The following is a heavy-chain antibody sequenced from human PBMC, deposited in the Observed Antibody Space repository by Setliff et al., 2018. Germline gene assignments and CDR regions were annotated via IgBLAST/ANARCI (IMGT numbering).Heavy chain of an antibody. CDR2: IIPILGIA. CDR1: GGTFSSYA. J-gene: IGHJ5*02. D-gene: IGHD2-15*01. Sequence: SVKVSCKASGGTFSSYAISWVRQAPGQGLEWMGGIIPILGIANYAQKFQGRVTITADESISTAYMELSSLRSEDTAVYYCARGWAGYCSGGSCGEWFDPWGQGTLVTVSS. CDR3: ARGWAGYCSGGSCGEWFDP. V-gene: IGHV1-69*10.